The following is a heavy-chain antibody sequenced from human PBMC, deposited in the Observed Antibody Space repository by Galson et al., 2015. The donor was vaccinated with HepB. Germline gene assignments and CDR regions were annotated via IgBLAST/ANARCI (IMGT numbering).Heavy chain of an antibody. D-gene: IGHD2-2*01. CDR3: TTFDYHIVVVPAATQPYYHYYMDV. CDR2: VKSKTDGGTT. J-gene: IGHJ6*03. V-gene: IGHV3-15*01. CDR1: GFTFSNAW. Sequence: SLRLSCAASGFTFSNAWMSWVRQAPGKGLEWVGRVKSKTDGGTTDYAAPVKGRFTVSRDDSKNTLYLQMNSLYTEDTAVYYCTTFDYHIVVVPAATQPYYHYYMDVWGKGTTVTVSS.